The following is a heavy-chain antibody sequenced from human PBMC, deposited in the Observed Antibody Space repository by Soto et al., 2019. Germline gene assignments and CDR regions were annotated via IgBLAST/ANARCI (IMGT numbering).Heavy chain of an antibody. Sequence: GGSLRLSCAASGFTFSSYAMSWVRQAPGKGLEWVSAISGSGGSTYYADSVKGRFTISRDNSKNTLYLQMNSLRAEDTAVYYCARDEVPYYYDSSGIIDYWGPGTLVTVSS. V-gene: IGHV3-23*01. CDR3: ARDEVPYYYDSSGIIDY. J-gene: IGHJ4*02. CDR2: ISGSGGST. CDR1: GFTFSSYA. D-gene: IGHD3-22*01.